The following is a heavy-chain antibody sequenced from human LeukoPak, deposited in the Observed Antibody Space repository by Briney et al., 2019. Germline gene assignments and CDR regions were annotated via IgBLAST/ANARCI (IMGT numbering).Heavy chain of an antibody. CDR1: GGSISNYY. D-gene: IGHD6-13*01. CDR2: TYYSGTT. Sequence: SETLSLTCTVSGGSISNYYWSWIRQPPGKGLEWIGYTYYSGTTNYNPSLKSRVTISVDTSKNQFSLKLNSVTAADTAVYYCARGVYIAAAQYGYWGQGTLVTVSS. J-gene: IGHJ4*02. V-gene: IGHV4-59*01. CDR3: ARGVYIAAAQYGY.